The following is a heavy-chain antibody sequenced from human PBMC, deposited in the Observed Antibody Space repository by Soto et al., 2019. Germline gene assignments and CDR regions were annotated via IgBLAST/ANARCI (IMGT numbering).Heavy chain of an antibody. CDR2: IIPMFGTA. CDR3: ASGIQLWLRRINNGYSG. CDR1: GGTFSTYA. Sequence: QVQLVQSGAEVKKPESSVKVSCKAPGGTFSTYAISWVRQAPGQGLEWMGGIIPMFGTANYAQRFQDRVTITADESTNTGNMELSSLSSEDTAVYFCASGIQLWLRRINNGYSGWGQGTLVTVSS. J-gene: IGHJ4*02. V-gene: IGHV1-69*12. D-gene: IGHD5-18*01.